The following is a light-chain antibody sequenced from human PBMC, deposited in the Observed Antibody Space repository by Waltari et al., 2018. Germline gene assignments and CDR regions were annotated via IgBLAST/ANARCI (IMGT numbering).Light chain of an antibody. V-gene: IGKV3-11*01. CDR1: QSVSTY. CDR3: QQRYKWPLT. J-gene: IGKJ4*01. CDR2: DSS. Sequence: EIVFTQSPATLSLSPGERPTLSCRASQSVSTYLAWYQQRPGQPPRLLIYDSSSRATGIPARFSGSGSETDFTLTISSLEPEDFAVYYCQQRYKWPLTFGGGSKVEI.